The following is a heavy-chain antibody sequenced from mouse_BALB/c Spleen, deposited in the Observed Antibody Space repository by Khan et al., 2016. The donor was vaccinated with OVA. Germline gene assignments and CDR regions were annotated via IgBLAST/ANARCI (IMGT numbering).Heavy chain of an antibody. CDR1: GFPFSNYA. Sequence: EVELVESGGGLVQPGGSLKLSCEGSGFPFSNYAMSWVRQTPERRLECVASISSGGNTYYSVSVKGRFTISRDNARNFLYLQMSSLRSEDTAMYYCARDYWFTYWGQGTLVTVSA. V-gene: IGHV5-6-5*01. CDR2: ISSGGNT. CDR3: ARDYWFTY. J-gene: IGHJ3*01.